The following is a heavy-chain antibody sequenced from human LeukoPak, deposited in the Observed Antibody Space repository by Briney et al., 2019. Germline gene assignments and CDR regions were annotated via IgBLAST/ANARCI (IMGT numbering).Heavy chain of an antibody. CDR2: IKQDGSEK. Sequence: GGSLRLSCAASGFIFSNYRMSWVRQAPGKGLEWVANIKQDGSEKYDVDSVKGRFTISRDNAKNSLYLQMNSLRAEDTAVYYCARGGANFDHWGQGTLVTVSS. CDR1: GFIFSNYR. J-gene: IGHJ4*02. V-gene: IGHV3-7*01. D-gene: IGHD1-26*01. CDR3: ARGGANFDH.